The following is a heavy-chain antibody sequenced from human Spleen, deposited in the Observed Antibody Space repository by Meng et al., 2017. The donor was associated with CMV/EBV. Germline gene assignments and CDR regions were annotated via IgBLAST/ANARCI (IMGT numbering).Heavy chain of an antibody. Sequence: GESLKISCAASGFTFSTYNMNWVRQAPGKGLEWVSSISSSSSYIYYADSVKGRFTISRDNAKNSLYLQMNSLRAEDTAVYYCARDSAMGYYYYGMDVWGQGTTVTVSS. CDR2: ISSSSSYI. D-gene: IGHD1-26*01. V-gene: IGHV3-21*01. CDR1: GFTFSTYN. CDR3: ARDSAMGYYYYGMDV. J-gene: IGHJ6*02.